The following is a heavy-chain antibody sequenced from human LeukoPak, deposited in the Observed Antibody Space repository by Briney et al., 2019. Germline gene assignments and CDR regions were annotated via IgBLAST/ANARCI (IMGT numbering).Heavy chain of an antibody. D-gene: IGHD6-19*01. J-gene: IGHJ4*02. Sequence: GGSLRLSCAASGFTFSTYGMLWVRQAPGQGPEWVALIRYDGSNKYYADSVKGRFTISRDNSKNTLYLQMNSLKTDDTAVYYCAKDSSGSYARLDSWGQGALVTVSS. CDR1: GFTFSTYG. CDR3: AKDSSGSYARLDS. V-gene: IGHV3-30*02. CDR2: IRYDGSNK.